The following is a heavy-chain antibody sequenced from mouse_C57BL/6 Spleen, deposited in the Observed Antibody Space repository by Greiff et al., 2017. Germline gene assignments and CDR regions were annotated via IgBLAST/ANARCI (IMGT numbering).Heavy chain of an antibody. CDR2: INPSTGGT. J-gene: IGHJ2*01. V-gene: IGHV1-42*01. Sequence: VQLKESGPELVKPGASVKISCKASGYSFTGYYMNWVKQSPEKSLEWIGEINPSTGGTTYNQKFKAKATLTVDKSSSTAYMQLKRLTSEDSAVYYCARDYDGYDHLDYWGQGTTLTVSS. CDR1: GYSFTGYY. D-gene: IGHD2-3*01. CDR3: ARDYDGYDHLDY.